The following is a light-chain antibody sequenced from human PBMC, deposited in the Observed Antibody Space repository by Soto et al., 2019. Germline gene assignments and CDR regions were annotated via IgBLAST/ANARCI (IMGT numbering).Light chain of an antibody. CDR2: AAS. J-gene: IGKJ4*01. V-gene: IGKV1-27*01. CDR1: QGISNY. CDR3: QKYTNVPA. Sequence: DIQMTQSPSSLSASVGDRVTITCRASQGISNYLAWYQQIPGKVPKLLISAASTLQSGVPSRFRGSGSGTDFPLTISSLQPEDVATYYCQKYTNVPAFGGGTKVELK.